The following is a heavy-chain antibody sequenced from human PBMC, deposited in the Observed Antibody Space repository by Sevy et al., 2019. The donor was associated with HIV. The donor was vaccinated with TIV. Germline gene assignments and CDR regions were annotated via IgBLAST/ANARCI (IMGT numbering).Heavy chain of an antibody. CDR2: IWFDGSNT. D-gene: IGHD4-17*01. J-gene: IGHJ4*01. CDR3: ARDLEFYDYGDYGPAFMPDY. V-gene: IGHV3-33*01. Sequence: GGSLRLSCAASRFTFSTYGMHWVRQAPGKGLEWVAVIWFDGSNTYYADSVKGRFTISRDIDKNTLHLQMNSLRAEDTAVYYCARDLEFYDYGDYGPAFMPDYWGHGTLVTVSS. CDR1: RFTFSTYG.